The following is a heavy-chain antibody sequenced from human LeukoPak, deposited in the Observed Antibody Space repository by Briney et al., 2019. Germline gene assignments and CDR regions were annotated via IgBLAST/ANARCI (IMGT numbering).Heavy chain of an antibody. CDR3: ARDFGLMANYFYYMDV. J-gene: IGHJ6*03. Sequence: ASVKVSCKASGYTFTGYYMHWVRQAPGQGLEWMGWINPNSGGTNYAQKFQGRVTMARDTSISTAYMQLDSLKSDDTALYFCARDFGLMANYFYYMDVWGKGTTVTIAS. D-gene: IGHD5-24*01. CDR1: GYTFTGYY. V-gene: IGHV1-2*02. CDR2: INPNSGGT.